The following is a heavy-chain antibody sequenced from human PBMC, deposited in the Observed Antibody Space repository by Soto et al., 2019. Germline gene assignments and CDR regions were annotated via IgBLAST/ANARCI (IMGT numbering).Heavy chain of an antibody. Sequence: SETLSLTCTVSGGSISSYYWSWIRQPAGKGLEWIGRIYTSGSTNYNPSLKSRVTMSVDTSKNQFSLKLSSVTAAETAVYYCESNNPTVTKGELRFDTWGQGTLVTVSS. CDR2: IYTSGST. J-gene: IGHJ5*02. D-gene: IGHD4-17*01. V-gene: IGHV4-4*07. CDR3: ESNNPTVTKGELRFDT. CDR1: GGSISSYY.